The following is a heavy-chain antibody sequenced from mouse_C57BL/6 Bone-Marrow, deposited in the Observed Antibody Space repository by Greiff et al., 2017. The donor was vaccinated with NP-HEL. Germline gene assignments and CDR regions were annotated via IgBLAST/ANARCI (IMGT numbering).Heavy chain of an antibody. CDR1: GFSLTSYG. Sequence: VHLVESGPGLVAPSQRLSITCTVSGFSLTSYGVHWVRQPPGKGLEWLVVIWSDGSTTYNSALKSRLSISKDNSKSQVFLKMNSLQTDDTAMYYCARHYYGSPWYFDVWGTGTTVTVSS. D-gene: IGHD1-1*01. CDR2: IWSDGST. V-gene: IGHV2-6-1*01. CDR3: ARHYYGSPWYFDV. J-gene: IGHJ1*03.